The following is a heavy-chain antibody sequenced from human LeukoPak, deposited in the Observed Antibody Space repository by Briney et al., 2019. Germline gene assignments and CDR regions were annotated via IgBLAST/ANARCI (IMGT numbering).Heavy chain of an antibody. CDR1: GGSIDNYW. J-gene: IGHJ2*01. CDR2: IYASGGT. Sequence: PSETLSLTCTVSGGSIDNYWWSWIRQPPGKGLEWIAYIYASGGTNSNPSLKSRVTISVDTSKNQFSLKLSSVTAADTAVYYCARDRYLGLWGRGTLVTVSS. V-gene: IGHV4-59*12. CDR3: ARDRYLGL. D-gene: IGHD3-16*02.